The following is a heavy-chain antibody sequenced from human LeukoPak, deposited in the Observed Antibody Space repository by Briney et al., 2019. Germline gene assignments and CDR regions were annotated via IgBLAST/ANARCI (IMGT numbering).Heavy chain of an antibody. CDR2: ISGSGGSS. CDR1: GFIFSSYA. CDR3: AKSPRDYGDYLIDY. D-gene: IGHD4-17*01. J-gene: IGHJ4*02. Sequence: PGRSLRLSCAVSGFIFSSYAMNWVRQAPGKGLEWVSAISGSGGSSYYADSVKGRFTISRDNSKNTLYLQMNSLRAEDTAVYYCAKSPRDYGDYLIDYWGQGTLVTVSS. V-gene: IGHV3-23*01.